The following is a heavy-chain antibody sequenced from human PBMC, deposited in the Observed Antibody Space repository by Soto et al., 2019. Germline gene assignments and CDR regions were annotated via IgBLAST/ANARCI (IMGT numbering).Heavy chain of an antibody. CDR3: ARYQQYFQH. Sequence: ETLSLTCTVSGGSISGYYWSWIRQPPGKGPEWIGYIYYSGSTNYNPSLTSRVTISVDTSKNQFSLKLSSVTAADTAVYYCARYQQYFQHWGQGTLVTVSS. CDR1: GGSISGYY. V-gene: IGHV4-59*08. CDR2: IYYSGST. J-gene: IGHJ1*01.